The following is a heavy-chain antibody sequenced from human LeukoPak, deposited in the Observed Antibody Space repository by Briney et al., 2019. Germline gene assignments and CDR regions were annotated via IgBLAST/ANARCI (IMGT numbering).Heavy chain of an antibody. Sequence: SVTVSCKASGGTFSSYAISWVRQAPGQGLEWMGGIIPIFGTANYAQKFQGRVTITADESTSTAYMELSSLRSEDTAVYYCARLTPDVVGGALDYWGQGTLVTVSS. CDR1: GGTFSSYA. V-gene: IGHV1-69*13. J-gene: IGHJ4*02. D-gene: IGHD3-10*01. CDR2: IIPIFGTA. CDR3: ARLTPDVVGGALDY.